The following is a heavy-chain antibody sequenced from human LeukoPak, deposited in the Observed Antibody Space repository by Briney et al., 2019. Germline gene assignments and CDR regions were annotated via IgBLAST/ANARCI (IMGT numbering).Heavy chain of an antibody. CDR3: ARGAYGDYGDY. CDR1: GYTFITYY. CDR2: INPSGGTT. D-gene: IGHD4-17*01. V-gene: IGHV1-46*01. J-gene: IGHJ4*02. Sequence: ASVKVSCKAFGYTFITYYMHWVRQAPGQGLEWMGIINPSGGTTSYAQKFQGRVTMTRDTSTSTVYMELSSLRSEDTAVYYCARGAYGDYGDYWGRGTLATVSS.